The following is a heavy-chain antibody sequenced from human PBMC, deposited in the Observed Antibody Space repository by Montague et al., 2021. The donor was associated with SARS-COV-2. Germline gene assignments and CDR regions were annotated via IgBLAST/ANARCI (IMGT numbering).Heavy chain of an antibody. CDR1: GDSITNHN. D-gene: IGHD3-10*01. Sequence: SETLSLTCSVSGDSITNHNWSWIRQPAGKGLEWIWRMHFTGKTNFSPFFSSRLTLSADTYKNQCSLTLTSVTAADTAIYFCARDRFDFGAGRQGAIDFWGQGTLVTVSS. CDR2: MHFTGKT. CDR3: ARDRFDFGAGRQGAIDF. V-gene: IGHV4-4*07. J-gene: IGHJ4*02.